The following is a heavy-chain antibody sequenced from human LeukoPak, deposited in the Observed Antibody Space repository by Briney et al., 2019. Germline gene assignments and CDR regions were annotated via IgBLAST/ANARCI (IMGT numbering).Heavy chain of an antibody. CDR1: GFTFDDYA. J-gene: IGHJ4*02. CDR3: ASDSGY. V-gene: IGHV3-9*01. Sequence: PGGSLRLSCAASGFTFDDYAMHWVRQAPGKGLEWVSGISWNSGSIGYADSVKGRFTISRDNAKNSLYLQMNSLRAEDTALYYCASDSGYWGQETLVPVSS. CDR2: ISWNSGSI.